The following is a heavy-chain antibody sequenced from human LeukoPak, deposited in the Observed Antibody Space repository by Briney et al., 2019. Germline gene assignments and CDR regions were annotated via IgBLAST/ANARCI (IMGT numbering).Heavy chain of an antibody. D-gene: IGHD3-10*01. CDR1: GFTFSSYS. Sequence: GGSLRLSCAASGFTFSSYSMNWVRQAPGKGLEWVSSISSSSSYIYYADSVKGRFTFSRDNAKNSLFLQMNSLRAEDTAVYYCARESVTMVRGKRGFDYWGQGTLVTVSS. V-gene: IGHV3-21*01. CDR3: ARESVTMVRGKRGFDY. J-gene: IGHJ4*02. CDR2: ISSSSSYI.